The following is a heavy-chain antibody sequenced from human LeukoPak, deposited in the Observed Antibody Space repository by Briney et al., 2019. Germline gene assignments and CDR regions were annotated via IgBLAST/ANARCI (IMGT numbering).Heavy chain of an antibody. Sequence: PGGSLRLSCAASGFTFSSYAMHWVRQAPGKGLEWVAVISYGGSNKYYADSVKGRFTISRDNSKNTLYLQMNSLRAEDTAVYYCARDAKQLVQSDYFDYWGQGTLVTVSS. CDR3: ARDAKQLVQSDYFDY. V-gene: IGHV3-30*04. D-gene: IGHD6-6*01. J-gene: IGHJ4*02. CDR1: GFTFSSYA. CDR2: ISYGGSNK.